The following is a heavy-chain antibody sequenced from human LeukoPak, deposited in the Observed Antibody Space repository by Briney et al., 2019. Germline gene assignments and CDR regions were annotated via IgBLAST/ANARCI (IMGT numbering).Heavy chain of an antibody. CDR2: IYTSGSI. CDR1: GGSISSGSYY. D-gene: IGHD3-3*01. J-gene: IGHJ4*02. Sequence: SQTLSLTCTVSGGSISSGSYYWSWIRQPAGKGLEWIGRIYTSGSINYNPSLNSRVTISVDTSKNQFSLKLSSVTAADTAVYYCARGRVANDYWGQGTLVTVSS. CDR3: ARGRVANDY. V-gene: IGHV4-61*02.